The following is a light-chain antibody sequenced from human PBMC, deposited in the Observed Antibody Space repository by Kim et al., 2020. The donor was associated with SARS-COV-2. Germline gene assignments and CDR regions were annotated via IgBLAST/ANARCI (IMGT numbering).Light chain of an antibody. CDR1: NVGEKY. Sequence: ELTQPPSVSVSPGQTATFTCSGDNVGEKYICWYQQKPGQSPVLIIYQNYKRPSGVPERFSASNSGNTATLTISGTQAMDEADYYCQAWDSSRVFGGGTQLTVL. V-gene: IGLV3-1*01. CDR2: QNY. CDR3: QAWDSSRV. J-gene: IGLJ3*02.